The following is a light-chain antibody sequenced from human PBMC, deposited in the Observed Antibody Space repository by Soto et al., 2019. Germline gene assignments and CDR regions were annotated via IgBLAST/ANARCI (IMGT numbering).Light chain of an antibody. CDR1: SSDVGGYNY. V-gene: IGLV2-14*01. CDR2: DVS. J-gene: IGLJ2*01. Sequence: QSALTQPASVSGSPGQSITISCTGTSSDVGGYNYVSWYQQHPGKAPKLMIYDVSNRPSGVSNRFSGSKSGNTASLTISGLHPEDEADNYRNSYTTSGTLAVFGGGTKLTVL. CDR3: NSYTTSGTLAV.